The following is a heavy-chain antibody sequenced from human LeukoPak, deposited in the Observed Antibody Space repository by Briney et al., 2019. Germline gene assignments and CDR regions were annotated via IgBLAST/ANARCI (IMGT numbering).Heavy chain of an antibody. CDR3: TRSLGVVIHGGMDV. CDR1: GGSISSYH. D-gene: IGHD3-3*01. Sequence: SETLSLTCTVSGGSISSYHWSWIRQPPGKGLEWIGHIYYTGSTNYNPSLKSRVTISLDTSKNQFSLKLSSVTAADTAVYYCTRSLGVVIHGGMDVWGQGTMVTVSS. V-gene: IGHV4-59*01. CDR2: IYYTGST. J-gene: IGHJ6*02.